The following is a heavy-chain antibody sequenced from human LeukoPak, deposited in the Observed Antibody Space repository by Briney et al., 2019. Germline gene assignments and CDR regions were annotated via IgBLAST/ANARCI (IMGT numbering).Heavy chain of an antibody. Sequence: PGESLKISCKGSGYSFTNYCIAWVRQMPGQGLEWMAIIYPGDSDARYSPSLQGQVTISVDKSISTTYLRWSSLKASDTAMYYCARRGWGFGEPKRDHDTFDIWGQGTMVTVSS. CDR2: IYPGDSDA. CDR3: ARRGWGFGEPKRDHDTFDI. CDR1: GYSFTNYC. V-gene: IGHV5-51*01. J-gene: IGHJ3*02. D-gene: IGHD3-10*01.